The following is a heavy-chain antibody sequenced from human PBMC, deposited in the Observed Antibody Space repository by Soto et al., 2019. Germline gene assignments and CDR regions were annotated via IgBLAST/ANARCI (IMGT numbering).Heavy chain of an antibody. Sequence: EVQLVESGGGLVQPGGSLRLSCAASGFTFRIYSMNWIRQAPGKGLEWVSYMTSDMKTIHYADSVKGRFTISRDNARTSVYLQRTSLRDEDTAVYYCARAVEGHFDYWGQGTLVTVSS. CDR1: GFTFRIYS. V-gene: IGHV3-48*02. CDR2: MTSDMKTI. J-gene: IGHJ4*02. CDR3: ARAVEGHFDY. D-gene: IGHD6-19*01.